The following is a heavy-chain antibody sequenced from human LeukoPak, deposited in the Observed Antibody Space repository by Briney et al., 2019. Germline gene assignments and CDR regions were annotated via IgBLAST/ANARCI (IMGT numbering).Heavy chain of an antibody. Sequence: GASVKVSCKASGYTFTGYYMHWVRQAPGQGLEWMGWINPNSGGTNYAQKFQGRVTMTRDTSISTAYMELSRLRSEDTAVYYCARALRWHSSSWYVGYWFDPWGQGTLVTVSS. D-gene: IGHD6-13*01. CDR1: GYTFTGYY. CDR3: ARALRWHSSSWYVGYWFDP. CDR2: INPNSGGT. V-gene: IGHV1-2*02. J-gene: IGHJ5*02.